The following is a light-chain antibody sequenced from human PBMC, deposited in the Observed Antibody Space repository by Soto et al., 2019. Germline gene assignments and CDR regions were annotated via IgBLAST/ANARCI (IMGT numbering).Light chain of an antibody. J-gene: IGLJ3*02. CDR2: LEGSGSY. CDR1: SGHSSYI. CDR3: ETWDSNTHTV. Sequence: QLVLTQSSSASASLGSSVKLTCTLSSGHSSYIIAWHQQQPGKAPRYLMKLEGSGSYNKGSGVPDRFSGSSSGADRYLTISNLQFEDEAEYDCETWDSNTHTVFGGGTKLTV. V-gene: IGLV4-60*02.